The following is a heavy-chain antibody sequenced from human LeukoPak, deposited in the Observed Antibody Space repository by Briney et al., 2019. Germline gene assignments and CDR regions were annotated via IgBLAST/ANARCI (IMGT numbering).Heavy chain of an antibody. CDR3: AERDSSNMAYFDP. J-gene: IGHJ5*02. D-gene: IGHD6-13*01. CDR1: GFTFSSSG. V-gene: IGHV3-23*01. Sequence: PGGSLRLSCAASGFTFSSSGMSWVRQAPGKGLEWVSTISGSGSSTYYADSVKGRFTISRDNSKNTLYLQMNSLRAEDTAIYYCAERDSSNMAYFDPWGQGTLVTVSS. CDR2: ISGSGSST.